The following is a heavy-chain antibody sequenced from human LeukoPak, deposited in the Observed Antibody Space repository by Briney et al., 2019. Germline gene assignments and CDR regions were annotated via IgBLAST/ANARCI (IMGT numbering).Heavy chain of an antibody. Sequence: PGGSLRLSCAASGFSFSSYGIHWVRQAPGKGLEWVAVISYDGSNKYYADSVKGRFTISRDNSKNSLYLQMNSLRTEDTALYYCAKDSRGGTDYWGQGTLVTVSS. CDR3: AKDSRGGTDY. CDR1: GFSFSSYG. D-gene: IGHD2-15*01. J-gene: IGHJ4*02. CDR2: ISYDGSNK. V-gene: IGHV3-30*18.